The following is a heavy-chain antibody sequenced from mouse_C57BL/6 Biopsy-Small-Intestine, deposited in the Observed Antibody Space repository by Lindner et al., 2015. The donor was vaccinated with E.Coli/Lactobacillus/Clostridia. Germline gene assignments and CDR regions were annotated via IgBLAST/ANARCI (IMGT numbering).Heavy chain of an antibody. CDR3: ARSRNWDAAMDY. Sequence: VQLQESGAELVKPGASVKMSCKASGYTFTTYPIEWMKQNHGKSLEWIGNFHPYNDDTNYNEKFKGKATLTVEKSSNTVYLELSRLTSDDSAFYYCARSRNWDAAMDYWGQGTSVTVSS. CDR2: FHPYNDDT. J-gene: IGHJ4*01. D-gene: IGHD4-1*01. V-gene: IGHV1-47*01. CDR1: GYTFTTYP.